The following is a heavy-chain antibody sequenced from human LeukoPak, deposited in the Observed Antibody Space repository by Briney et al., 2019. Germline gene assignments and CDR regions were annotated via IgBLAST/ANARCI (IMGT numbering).Heavy chain of an antibody. V-gene: IGHV4-59*01. CDR2: IYYSGST. CDR3: AREMGYCSSTSCLNYYFDY. CDR1: GGSISSYY. D-gene: IGHD2-2*01. J-gene: IGHJ4*02. Sequence: SETLSLTCTVSGGSISSYYWGWIRQPPGKGLEWIGYIYYSGSTNYNPSLKSRVTISVDTSKNQFSLKLSSVTAADTAVYYCAREMGYCSSTSCLNYYFDYWGQGTLVTVSS.